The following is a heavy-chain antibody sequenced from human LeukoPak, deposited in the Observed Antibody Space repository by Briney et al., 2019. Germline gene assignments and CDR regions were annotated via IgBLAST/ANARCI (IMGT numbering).Heavy chain of an antibody. J-gene: IGHJ4*02. Sequence: PGGSLRLSCAASGFTFSTYAMHWVRQAPGKGLEYVSSITSNGDNTYYANSVKGRFTISRDNSKDTLCLQMGSLRPEDMAVYYCARDRAGVGDYWGQGTLVTVSS. D-gene: IGHD2-8*01. CDR3: ARDRAGVGDY. V-gene: IGHV3-64*01. CDR1: GFTFSTYA. CDR2: ITSNGDNT.